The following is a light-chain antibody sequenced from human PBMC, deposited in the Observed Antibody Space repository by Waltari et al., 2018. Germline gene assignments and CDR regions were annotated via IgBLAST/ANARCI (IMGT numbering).Light chain of an antibody. CDR3: QQYVTSRT. Sequence: DIVLTQSPGTLSLSPGERATLSCRASQSVISRYLAWYQQKPGQAPRLLIYATSSRATGIPDRFSGSGSGTDFPLTISRLEPEDIAMYYCQQYVTSRTFGQGTKVEIE. CDR2: ATS. J-gene: IGKJ1*01. CDR1: QSVISRY. V-gene: IGKV3-20*01.